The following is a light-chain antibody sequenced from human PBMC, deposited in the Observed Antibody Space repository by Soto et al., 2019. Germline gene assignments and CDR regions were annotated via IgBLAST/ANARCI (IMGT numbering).Light chain of an antibody. CDR1: QGIRND. Sequence: DIQMTQSPSSLSASVGDRVTITCRASQGIRNDLGWYQQKPGKAPKRLIHAASSLQSGVPSRFSGSGSGTEFTLTISSLQPEDFAVYYCQQYGNSIPITFGQGTRLEIK. V-gene: IGKV1-17*01. J-gene: IGKJ5*01. CDR2: AAS. CDR3: QQYGNSIPIT.